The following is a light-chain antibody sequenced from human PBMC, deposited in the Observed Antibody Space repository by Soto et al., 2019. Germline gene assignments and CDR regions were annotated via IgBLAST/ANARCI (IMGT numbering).Light chain of an antibody. V-gene: IGLV1-40*01. J-gene: IGLJ1*01. Sequence: QSALTQPPSVSGAPGQRVTISCTGSSSNIGAGHDVHWYQQLPGTAPKLLIYGNGNRPSGVPDRFSGSKSGTSASLATTGLQADDEADYYCQSYDSSLSGSEVFGTGTKVTVL. CDR1: SSNIGAGHD. CDR2: GNG. CDR3: QSYDSSLSGSEV.